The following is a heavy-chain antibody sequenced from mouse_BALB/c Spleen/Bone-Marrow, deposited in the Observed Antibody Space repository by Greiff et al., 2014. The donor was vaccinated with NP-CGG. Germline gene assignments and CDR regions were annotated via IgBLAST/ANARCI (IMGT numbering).Heavy chain of an antibody. CDR1: GFSLTSYD. Sequence: VKLMESGPGLVAPSQSLSITCTVSGFSLTSYDISWIRQPPGKGLERLGIIRTGGGTNYNSAFMSRLSISKDNSKSQVFLKMNSLQSDDTAIYYCVRDGRDYYAKDYWGQGTSVTVSS. CDR3: VRDGRDYYAKDY. V-gene: IGHV2-9-2*01. CDR2: IRTGGGT. J-gene: IGHJ4*01.